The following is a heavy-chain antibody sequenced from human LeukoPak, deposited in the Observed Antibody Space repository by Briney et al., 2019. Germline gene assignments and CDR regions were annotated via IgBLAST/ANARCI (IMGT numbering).Heavy chain of an antibody. CDR2: ISAYNGNT. D-gene: IGHD6-19*01. Sequence: GWISAYNGNTNYAQKLQGRVTMTTDTSTSTAYMELRSLRSDDTAVYYCARDLAIAVAGIDYWGQGTLVTVSS. CDR3: ARDLAIAVAGIDY. V-gene: IGHV1-18*01. J-gene: IGHJ4*02.